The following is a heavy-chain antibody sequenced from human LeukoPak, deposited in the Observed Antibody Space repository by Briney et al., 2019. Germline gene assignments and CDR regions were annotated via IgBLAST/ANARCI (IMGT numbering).Heavy chain of an antibody. CDR1: GSTFSYYW. V-gene: IGHV3-7*01. CDR2: IKQDGSET. J-gene: IGHJ4*02. D-gene: IGHD2-15*01. CDR3: ARGRLYCSGGSCYPGYFDY. Sequence: GGSLRLSCASSGSTFSYYWMSWVRRAPGKGLEWVANIKQDGSETYYVDSVKGRSTISRDNAKNSLYLQMNSLRAEDTAVYYCARGRLYCSGGSCYPGYFDYWGQGTLVTVSS.